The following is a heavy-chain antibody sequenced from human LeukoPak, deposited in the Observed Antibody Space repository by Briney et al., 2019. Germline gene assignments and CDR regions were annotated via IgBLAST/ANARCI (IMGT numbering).Heavy chain of an antibody. Sequence: SETLSLTCTVSGDSISSYYWSWIRQPAGKGLEWIGRMYTSGNTNYNPSLKSRVTISVDTSKNQFSLKLSSVTAADTAVYYCARREGWGDEAFDIWGQGTMVTVSS. D-gene: IGHD3-16*01. V-gene: IGHV4-4*07. CDR1: GDSISSYY. J-gene: IGHJ3*02. CDR2: MYTSGNT. CDR3: ARREGWGDEAFDI.